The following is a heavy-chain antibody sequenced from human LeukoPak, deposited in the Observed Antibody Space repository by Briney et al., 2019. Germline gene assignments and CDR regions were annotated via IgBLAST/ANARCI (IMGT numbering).Heavy chain of an antibody. CDR1: GYTFTSYA. V-gene: IGHV7-4-1*02. Sequence: ASVKVSCKASGYTFTSYAMNWVRQAPGQGLEWMGWINTNTGNPTYAQGFTGRFVFSLDTSVSTAYLRISSLKAEDTAVYYCATTPRPYSSGWYRFYFDYWAREPWSPSPQ. D-gene: IGHD6-19*01. CDR3: ATTPRPYSSGWYRFYFDY. J-gene: IGHJ4*02. CDR2: INTNTGNP.